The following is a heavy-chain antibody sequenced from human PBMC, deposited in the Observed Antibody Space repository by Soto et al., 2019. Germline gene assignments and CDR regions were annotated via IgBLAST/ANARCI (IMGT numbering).Heavy chain of an antibody. J-gene: IGHJ3*02. CDR3: AKWDYDSSGDDAFDI. V-gene: IGHV3-21*01. D-gene: IGHD3-22*01. CDR1: GFTFSSYS. CDR2: ISSSSSYI. Sequence: GGSLRLSCAASGFTFSSYSMNWVRQAPGKGLEWVSSISSSSSYIYYADSVKGRFTISRDNAKNSLYLQMNSLRAEDTAVYYCAKWDYDSSGDDAFDIWGQGTMVTVSS.